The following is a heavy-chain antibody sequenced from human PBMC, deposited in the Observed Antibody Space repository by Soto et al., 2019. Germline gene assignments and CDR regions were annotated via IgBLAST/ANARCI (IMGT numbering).Heavy chain of an antibody. Sequence: GESLKISCKGSGYTFSNCWIGWVRQMPGKGLEWMGIIYPGGSDTKYSPSFEGHVTISADKSITTAYLQWSSLKASDTAMYYCARQYCSNGIYYRNFDYWGRGTQVTVSS. CDR2: IYPGGSDT. J-gene: IGHJ4*02. D-gene: IGHD2-8*01. V-gene: IGHV5-51*01. CDR1: GYTFSNCW. CDR3: ARQYCSNGIYYRNFDY.